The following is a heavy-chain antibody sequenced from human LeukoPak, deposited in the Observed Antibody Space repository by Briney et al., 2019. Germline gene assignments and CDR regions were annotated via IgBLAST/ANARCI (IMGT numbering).Heavy chain of an antibody. CDR1: GYTFTSYY. CDR3: ARGSPGIAAAGTGYYYYMDV. D-gene: IGHD6-13*01. J-gene: IGHJ6*03. CDR2: INPSGGST. V-gene: IGHV1-46*01. Sequence: ASVMVSCKASGYTFTSYYMHWVRRAPGQGLEWMGIINPSGGSTSYAQKFQGRVTMTRDTSTSTVHMELSSLRSEDTAVYYCARGSPGIAAAGTGYYYYMDVWGKGTTVTISS.